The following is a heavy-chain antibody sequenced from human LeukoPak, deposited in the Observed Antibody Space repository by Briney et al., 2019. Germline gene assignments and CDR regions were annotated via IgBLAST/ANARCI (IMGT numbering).Heavy chain of an antibody. V-gene: IGHV3-30*02. Sequence: GGSLRLSCAASGFTFSSYGMHWVRQAPGKGLEWVAFIRYDGSNKYYADSVKGRFTISRDNSKNTLYLQMSSLRAEDTAVYYCAKNYGSGSPGAFDIWGQGTMVTVSS. CDR1: GFTFSSYG. CDR2: IRYDGSNK. D-gene: IGHD3-10*01. CDR3: AKNYGSGSPGAFDI. J-gene: IGHJ3*02.